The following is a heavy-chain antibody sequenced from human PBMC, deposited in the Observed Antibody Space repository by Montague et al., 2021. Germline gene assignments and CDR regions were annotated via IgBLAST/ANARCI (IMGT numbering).Heavy chain of an antibody. J-gene: IGHJ2*01. Sequence: SLRLSCAASGFTFKNSAMHWVRQAPGKGLEWVAATSNDGTFKYYVDSVKGRFTISRDNSMNTLYLQMNSLRPEDTAVYYCAKPIVPTGTWFFDLWGRGILVTVFS. CDR3: AKPIVPTGTWFFDL. CDR2: TSNDGTFK. CDR1: GFTFKNSA. V-gene: IGHV3-30*18. D-gene: IGHD1-1*01.